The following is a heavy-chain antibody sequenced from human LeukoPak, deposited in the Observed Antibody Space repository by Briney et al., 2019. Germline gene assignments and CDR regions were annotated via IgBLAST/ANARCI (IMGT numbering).Heavy chain of an antibody. CDR3: ARGTNWSPLDFDF. J-gene: IGHJ4*02. D-gene: IGHD1-20*01. CDR1: GFTFNNYA. Sequence: GGSLRLSCAASGFTFNNYAMTWVRQAPGKGLEWVSVVSGSGDNTNYADSVKGRFTISRDNSKNTLFLQMNSLRTEDTAVYFCARGTNWSPLDFDFWGQGTQVTVSS. V-gene: IGHV3-23*01. CDR2: VSGSGDNT.